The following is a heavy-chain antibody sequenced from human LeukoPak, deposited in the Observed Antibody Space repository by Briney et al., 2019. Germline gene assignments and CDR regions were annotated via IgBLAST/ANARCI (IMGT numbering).Heavy chain of an antibody. CDR2: INHSGST. CDR3: ARRVIAARPSSFDY. J-gene: IGHJ4*02. CDR1: GGSFSGYY. D-gene: IGHD6-6*01. V-gene: IGHV4-34*01. Sequence: SETLSLTCAVYGGSFSGYYWSWIRQPPGKGLEWIGEINHSGSTNYNPSLKSRVTTSVDTSKNQFSLKLSSVTAADTAVYYCARRVIAARPSSFDYWGQGTLVTVSS.